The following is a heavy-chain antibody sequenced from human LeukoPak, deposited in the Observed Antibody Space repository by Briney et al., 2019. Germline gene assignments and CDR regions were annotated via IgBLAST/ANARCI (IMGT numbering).Heavy chain of an antibody. CDR2: ISYDGSNK. V-gene: IGHV3-30*04. CDR1: GFTFSSYA. Sequence: GSLRLSCAASGFTFSSYAMHWVRQAPGKGLEWVAVISYDGSNKYYADSVKGRFTISRDNSKNTLYLQMNSLRAEDTAVYYCARVGRWLQPYYFDYWGQGTLVTVSS. CDR3: ARVGRWLQPYYFDY. D-gene: IGHD5-24*01. J-gene: IGHJ4*02.